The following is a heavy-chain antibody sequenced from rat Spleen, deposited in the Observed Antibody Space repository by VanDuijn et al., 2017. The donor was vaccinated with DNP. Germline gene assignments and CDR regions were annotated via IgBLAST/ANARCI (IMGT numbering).Heavy chain of an antibody. CDR1: GFSLTNYG. CDR2: MRYNGDT. J-gene: IGHJ1*01. CDR3: PRAGGNYPYWYFGF. V-gene: IGHV2-63*01. Sequence: QVQLKESGPGPVQPSETLSLTCTVSGFSLTNYGVNWVRQPPGKGLEWMGRMRYNGDTSYNSALKSRLSISREPSNNQFFLKMNGLQANDTGTYYCPRAGGNYPYWYFGFWGPGTMVTVSS. D-gene: IGHD1-4*01.